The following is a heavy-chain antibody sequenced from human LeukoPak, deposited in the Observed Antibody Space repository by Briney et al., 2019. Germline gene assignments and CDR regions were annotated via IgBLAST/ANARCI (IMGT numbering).Heavy chain of an antibody. Sequence: GGSLRLSCAASGFTFSIFIMHWVRQAPGKGLEWVSSISSSSSKIYYADSVKGRFTISRDNAKNSLYLQMSSLRAEDTAVYYCTRIYGDSNYWGQGTLVTVSS. CDR3: TRIYGDSNY. CDR2: ISSSSSKI. J-gene: IGHJ4*02. CDR1: GFTFSIFI. D-gene: IGHD4-17*01. V-gene: IGHV3-21*01.